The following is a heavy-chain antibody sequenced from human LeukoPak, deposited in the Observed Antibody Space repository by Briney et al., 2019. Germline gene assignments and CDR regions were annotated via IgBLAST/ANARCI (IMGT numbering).Heavy chain of an antibody. CDR3: VRDRGGAYSGDNLFDP. CDR2: IIGSGSTT. J-gene: IGHJ5*02. Sequence: PGGSLRLSCAASGFTFSSYEMNWVRQDPGTGLEWLSYIIGSGSTTQYADSVRDRFTISRDNDKNAVYLQMNSLRADDTAIYYCVRDRGGAYSGDNLFDPWGQGTLVTVSS. CDR1: GFTFSSYE. V-gene: IGHV3-48*03. D-gene: IGHD2-21*01.